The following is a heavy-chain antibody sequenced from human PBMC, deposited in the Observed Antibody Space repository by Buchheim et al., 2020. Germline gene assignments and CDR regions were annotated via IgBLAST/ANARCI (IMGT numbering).Heavy chain of an antibody. CDR2: IGGDGGEK. V-gene: IGHV3-7*01. D-gene: IGHD2-15*01. Sequence: EVQLLESGGGLVQPGGSLRLSCAASGFTFSSYAMSWVRQAPGKGLEWVANIGGDGGEKNYADSVRGRLTISRDNAKNSLFLQMNSLRAEDTAVYYCARYHLCSRGKCQYHGMDVWGQGTT. J-gene: IGHJ6*02. CDR3: ARYHLCSRGKCQYHGMDV. CDR1: GFTFSSYA.